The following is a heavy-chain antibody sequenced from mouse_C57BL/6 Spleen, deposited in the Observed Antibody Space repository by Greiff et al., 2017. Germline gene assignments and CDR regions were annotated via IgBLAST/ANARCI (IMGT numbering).Heavy chain of an antibody. V-gene: IGHV1-18*01. Sequence: SGPELVKPGASVKIPCKASGYTFTDYNMDWVKQSHGKSLEWIGDINPNNGGTIYNQKFKGKATLTVDKSSSTAYMELRSLTSEGTAVYYCARPYYSNYEDWFAYWGQGTLGTVSA. CDR3: ARPYYSNYEDWFAY. CDR2: INPNNGGT. CDR1: GYTFTDYN. J-gene: IGHJ3*01. D-gene: IGHD2-5*01.